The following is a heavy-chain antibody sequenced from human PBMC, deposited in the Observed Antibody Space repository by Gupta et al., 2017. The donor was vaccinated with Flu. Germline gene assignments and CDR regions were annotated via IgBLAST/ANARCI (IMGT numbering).Heavy chain of an antibody. CDR3: ATPQAPVGIMTTQDYYYYGMDV. Sequence: EVQLVETGGGLIQPGGSLRLSCAASGFTVSTHYLRWVRQAPGKGLEWVSVIYSGGSTYYADSVKGRFTISRDNSKNTLYLQMNSLRAEDTAVYDCATPQAPVGIMTTQDYYYYGMDVWGQGTTVTVSS. CDR2: IYSGGST. V-gene: IGHV3-53*02. CDR1: GFTVSTHY. J-gene: IGHJ6*02. D-gene: IGHD1-14*01.